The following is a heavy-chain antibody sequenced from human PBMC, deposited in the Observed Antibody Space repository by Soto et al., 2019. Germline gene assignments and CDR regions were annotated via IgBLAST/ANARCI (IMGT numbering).Heavy chain of an antibody. CDR3: ARDSRLGGYYYGMDV. CDR1: GFTVSSNY. CDR2: IYSGGST. J-gene: IGHJ6*02. D-gene: IGHD7-27*01. V-gene: IGHV3-53*01. Sequence: GGSLRLSCAASGFTVSSNYMSWVRQAPGKGLEWVSVIYSGGSTYYADSVKGRFTISRDNSKNTLYLQMNSLRAEDTAVYYCARDSRLGGYYYGMDVWGQGTTVTVSS.